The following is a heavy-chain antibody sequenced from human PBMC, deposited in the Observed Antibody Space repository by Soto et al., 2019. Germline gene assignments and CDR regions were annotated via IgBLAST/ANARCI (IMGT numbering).Heavy chain of an antibody. CDR2: ISYDGSNK. V-gene: IGHV3-30*03. CDR3: ATLYGSGSYPRSDYYGMDV. J-gene: IGHJ6*02. D-gene: IGHD3-10*01. Sequence: QVQLVESGGGVVQPGRSLRLSCAASGFTFSGYGMHWVRQAPGKGLEWVAVISYDGSNKYYADSVKGRFTISRDNSKNTLYLQMNSLRAEDTAVYYCATLYGSGSYPRSDYYGMDVWGQGTTVTVSS. CDR1: GFTFSGYG.